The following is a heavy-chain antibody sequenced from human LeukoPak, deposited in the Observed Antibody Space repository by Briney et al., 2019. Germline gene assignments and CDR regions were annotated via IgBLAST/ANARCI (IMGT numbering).Heavy chain of an antibody. J-gene: IGHJ6*03. D-gene: IGHD3-3*01. CDR1: DYSISSGYH. CDR3: ARRVVGGYYSGFVNYYYYMDV. Sequence: SETLSLTCAVSDYSISSGYHGAWIRQSPGKGLEWIGSIYHSGSTYYNPSLKSRVTISVDTSKNQFSPKLSSVTAADTAVYYCARRVVGGYYSGFVNYYYYMDVWGKGTTVTVSS. CDR2: IYHSGST. V-gene: IGHV4-38-2*01.